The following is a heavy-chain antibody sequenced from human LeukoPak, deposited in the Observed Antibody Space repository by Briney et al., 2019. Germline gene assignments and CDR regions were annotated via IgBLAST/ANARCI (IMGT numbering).Heavy chain of an antibody. D-gene: IGHD6-13*01. J-gene: IGHJ4*02. Sequence: ASVKVSCKASGYTFTSYGISWVRQAPGQGLEWMGIISPSGGSTTYAQKFQGRVTMTRDTSTSTVYMELSSLRSEDTAVYYCAREAAAPGHRSFDYWGQGTLVTVSS. V-gene: IGHV1-46*01. CDR1: GYTFTSYG. CDR3: AREAAAPGHRSFDY. CDR2: ISPSGGST.